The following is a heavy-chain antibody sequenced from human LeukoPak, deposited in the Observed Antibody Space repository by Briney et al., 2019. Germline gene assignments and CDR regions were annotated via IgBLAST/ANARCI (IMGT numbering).Heavy chain of an antibody. CDR2: ISYDGSNK. J-gene: IGHJ4*02. CDR3: AKDRVWEYYGSGSYSGYFDY. CDR1: GFTFSSYG. V-gene: IGHV3-30*18. D-gene: IGHD3-10*01. Sequence: GGSLRLSCATSGFTFSSYGMHWVRQAPGKGLEWVAVISYDGSNKYYADSVKGRFTISRDNSKNTLYLQMNSLRAEDTAVYYCAKDRVWEYYGSGSYSGYFDYWGQGTLVTVSS.